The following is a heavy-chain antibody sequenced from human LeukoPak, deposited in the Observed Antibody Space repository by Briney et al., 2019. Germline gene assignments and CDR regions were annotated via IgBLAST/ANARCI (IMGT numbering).Heavy chain of an antibody. CDR2: INPNSGGT. V-gene: IGHV1-2*02. CDR1: GYTFTGYY. Sequence: GASVKASCKASGYTFTGYYMHWVRQAPGQGLEWMGWINPNSGGTNYAQKFQGRVTMTRDTSISTAYMELSRLRSDDTAVYYCARDRRVEMATILAYWGQGTLVTVSS. CDR3: ARDRRVEMATILAY. J-gene: IGHJ4*02. D-gene: IGHD5-24*01.